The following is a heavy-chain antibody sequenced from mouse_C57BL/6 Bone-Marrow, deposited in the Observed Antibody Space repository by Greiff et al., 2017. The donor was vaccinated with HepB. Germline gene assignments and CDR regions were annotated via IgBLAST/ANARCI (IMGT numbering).Heavy chain of an antibody. J-gene: IGHJ3*01. Sequence: VKLQESGAELAKPGASVKLSCKASGYTFTSYWMHWVKQRPGQGLEWIGYINPSSGYTKYNQKFKDKATLSADESSSTAYMQLSSLTYEDSAVYYCARLRNLWDTYWGQGTLVTVSA. CDR3: ARLRNLWDTY. V-gene: IGHV1-7*01. CDR1: GYTFTSYW. D-gene: IGHD4-1*01. CDR2: INPSSGYT.